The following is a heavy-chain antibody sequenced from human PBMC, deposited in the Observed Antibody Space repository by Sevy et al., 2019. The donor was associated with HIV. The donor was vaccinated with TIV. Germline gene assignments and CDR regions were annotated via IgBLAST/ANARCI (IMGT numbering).Heavy chain of an antibody. CDR1: GHTLTELC. D-gene: IGHD3-16*02. CDR2: FDPEDRET. Sequence: ASVKVSCKVSGHTLTELCMQWVRQAPGKGLEWMGCFDPEDRETMFAQNFQGRVTMTADTSTDTAYMELSSLRSEDTAVYYCATQVVQTHFLIDFWGQGTLVTVSS. J-gene: IGHJ4*02. CDR3: ATQVVQTHFLIDF. V-gene: IGHV1-24*01.